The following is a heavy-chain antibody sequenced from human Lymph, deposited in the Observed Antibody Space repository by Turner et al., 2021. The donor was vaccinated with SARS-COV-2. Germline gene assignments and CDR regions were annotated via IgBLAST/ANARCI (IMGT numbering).Heavy chain of an antibody. J-gene: IGHJ4*02. V-gene: IGHV5-51*01. D-gene: IGHD5-12*01. Sequence: EVQLVQSGAEVKKPGASLKLSCKGSGYSFPTYWFGWVRQMPGKGLEWMGIIYPGDSDTRYSPSFQGQVTISADKSISTAYLQWSSLKASDTAMYYCARLPIARGYSGYDFYYFDYWGQGTLVTVSS. CDR2: IYPGDSDT. CDR3: ARLPIARGYSGYDFYYFDY. CDR1: GYSFPTYW.